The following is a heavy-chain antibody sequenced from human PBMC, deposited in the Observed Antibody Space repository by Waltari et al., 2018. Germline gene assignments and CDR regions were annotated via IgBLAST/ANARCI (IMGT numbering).Heavy chain of an antibody. Sequence: EVRLVESGGGLVHPGGSLRLSCTAPELTFSRRWMTCVRQAPGKGREYVRNIKEDGAERHYMDSVKGQFIISRDNAKNWVWRQMNSLRAEDTAEYYCRYWNGEERRDYGGQGTLVTVSS. CDR2: IKEDGAER. CDR1: ELTFSRRW. J-gene: IGHJ4*02. D-gene: IGHD1-1*01. V-gene: IGHV3-7*03. CDR3: RYWNGEERRDY.